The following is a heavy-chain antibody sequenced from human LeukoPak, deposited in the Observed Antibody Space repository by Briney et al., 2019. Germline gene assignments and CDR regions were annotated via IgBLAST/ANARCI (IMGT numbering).Heavy chain of an antibody. J-gene: IGHJ4*02. CDR1: GYTFTGYY. CDR3: ARDQYDSSGYYMPLDY. Sequence: GASVKVSCKASGYTFTGYYMHWVRQAPGQGLEWMGWINPNSGGTNYAQKFQGRVTMTRDTSISTAYMELSRLRSDDTAVYYCARDQYDSSGYYMPLDYWGQGTPVTVSS. CDR2: INPNSGGT. V-gene: IGHV1-2*02. D-gene: IGHD3-22*01.